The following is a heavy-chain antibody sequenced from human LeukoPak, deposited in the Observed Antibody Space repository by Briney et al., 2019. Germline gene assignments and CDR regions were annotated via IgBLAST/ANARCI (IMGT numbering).Heavy chain of an antibody. CDR2: IYYSGST. V-gene: IGHV4-59*01. CDR1: GGSISSYY. Sequence: NPSETLSLTCTVSGGSISSYYWSWIRQPPGKGLEWIGYIYYSGSTNYNPSLKSRVTISVDTSKNQFSLKLSSVTAADTAVYYCARGVTYYYDSSGYFKAFDIWGQGTMVTVSS. CDR3: ARGVTYYYDSSGYFKAFDI. D-gene: IGHD3-22*01. J-gene: IGHJ3*02.